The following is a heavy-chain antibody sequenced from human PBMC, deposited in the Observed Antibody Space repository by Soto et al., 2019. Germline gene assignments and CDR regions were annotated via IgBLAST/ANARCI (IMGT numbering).Heavy chain of an antibody. D-gene: IGHD6-19*01. V-gene: IGHV1-8*01. CDR2: MNPNSGNT. Sequence: QVQLVQSGAEVKKPGASVKVSCKASGYTFTSYDINWVRQATGQGLEWMGWMNPNSGNTGYAQKFQGRVTMTRNTSIRTDYMELSSLRSEDTAVYYCARSRGYSSGWFAPYDAFDIWGQGTMVTVSS. J-gene: IGHJ3*02. CDR1: GYTFTSYD. CDR3: ARSRGYSSGWFAPYDAFDI.